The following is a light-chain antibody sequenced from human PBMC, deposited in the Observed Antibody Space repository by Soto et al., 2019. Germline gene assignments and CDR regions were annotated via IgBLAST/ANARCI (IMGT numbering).Light chain of an antibody. V-gene: IGKV1-5*03. CDR3: QQYNSYSRT. J-gene: IGKJ1*01. CDR1: QSISSW. CDR2: KAS. Sequence: DIQMTQSPSTLSASFLDRVTITCRASQSISSWLAWYQQKPGKAPKLLIYKASSLESGVPSRFSGSGSGKEFTLTISSLQPDDFATYYCQQYNSYSRTFGQGTKVDIK.